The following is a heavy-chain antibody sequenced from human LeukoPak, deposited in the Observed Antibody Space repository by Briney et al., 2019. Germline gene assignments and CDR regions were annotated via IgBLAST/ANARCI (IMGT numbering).Heavy chain of an antibody. V-gene: IGHV1-69*13. CDR2: IIPIFGTA. CDR3: ARRVKAVRGVHDAFDI. J-gene: IGHJ3*02. CDR1: GGTFSSYA. D-gene: IGHD3-10*01. Sequence: ASVKVSCKASGGTFSSYAISWVRQAPGQGLEWMGGIIPIFGTANYVQKFQGRVTITADESTSTAYMELSSLRSEDTAVYYCARRVKAVRGVHDAFDIWGQGTMVTVSS.